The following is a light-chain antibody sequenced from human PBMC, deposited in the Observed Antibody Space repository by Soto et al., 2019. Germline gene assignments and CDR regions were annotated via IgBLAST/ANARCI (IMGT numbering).Light chain of an antibody. V-gene: IGKV3-20*01. J-gene: IGKJ1*01. Sequence: EFVLTQSPGTLSLSPGERATLSCRASQSVSGSYLAWYQQKPGQAPRLLIYGASSRATGIPDRFSGSGSGTDFTLTINRLEPEDLAVYYCQQYGTSRTFGQGTKVEIK. CDR3: QQYGTSRT. CDR1: QSVSGSY. CDR2: GAS.